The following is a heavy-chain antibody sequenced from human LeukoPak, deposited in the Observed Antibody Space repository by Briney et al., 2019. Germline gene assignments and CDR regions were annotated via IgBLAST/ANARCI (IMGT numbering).Heavy chain of an antibody. CDR3: ARGNRYSSRWYEGFDY. CDR2: ISAYNGNT. Sequence: ASVKVSCKASGYTFTGYYMHWVRQAPGQGLEWMGWISAYNGNTNYAQKFRGRVTMTTDTSTSTAYMELRSLRSDDTAVYYCARGNRYSSRWYEGFDYWGQGTLVTVSS. J-gene: IGHJ4*02. V-gene: IGHV1-18*04. CDR1: GYTFTGYY. D-gene: IGHD6-13*01.